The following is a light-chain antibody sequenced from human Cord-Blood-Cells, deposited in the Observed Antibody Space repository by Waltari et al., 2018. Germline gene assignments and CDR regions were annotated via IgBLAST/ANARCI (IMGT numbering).Light chain of an antibody. CDR1: QDISNY. J-gene: IGKJ1*01. CDR3: QQYDNLPWT. Sequence: DMQMTQSPSSLSASVVDKVTITSQASQDISNYLNWYQQKPGKAPKLLIYDASNLETGVPSRFSGSGSGTDFTFTISSLQPEDIATYYCQQYDNLPWTFGQGTKLEIK. V-gene: IGKV1-33*01. CDR2: DAS.